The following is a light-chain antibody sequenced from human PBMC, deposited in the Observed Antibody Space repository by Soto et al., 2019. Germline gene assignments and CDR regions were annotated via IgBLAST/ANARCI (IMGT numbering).Light chain of an antibody. CDR3: QQGTDWPPGT. CDR1: QSVSTF. J-gene: IGKJ1*01. V-gene: IGKV3-11*01. CDR2: DAS. Sequence: EIVLTHSPATLSLSPWERATLSCRASQSVSTFLAWYQHKPGQAPRLLIYDASNRATGIPDRFRGSGSGTDFTLTISSLEPEDFALYYCQQGTDWPPGTFGQGTKVDIK.